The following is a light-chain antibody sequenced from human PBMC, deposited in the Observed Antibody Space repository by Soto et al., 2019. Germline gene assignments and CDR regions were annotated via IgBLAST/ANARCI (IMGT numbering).Light chain of an antibody. CDR2: AAS. CDR1: QSISSY. J-gene: IGKJ2*01. CDR3: QQSYSTPPNT. Sequence: DIQMTQSPSSLSASVGDRVTITCRASQSISSYLNWYQQKPGKAPKLLIYAASSLQSGFPSRFSGSGSGTDFTLTISSLQPEDFATYYCQQSYSTPPNTFGQGTNLEIK. V-gene: IGKV1-39*01.